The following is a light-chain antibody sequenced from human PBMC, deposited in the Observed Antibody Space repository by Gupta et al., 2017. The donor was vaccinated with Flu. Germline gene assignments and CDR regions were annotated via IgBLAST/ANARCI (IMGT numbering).Light chain of an antibody. J-gene: IGLJ3*02. V-gene: IGLV3-19*01. Sequence: SSELIQDPAVSVALGQTVRITCQGDSRRSNYASWYQQKPAQAPILLIYGKNNRHSGIPARFSGSSSGATASLTITGAQAEDEADYYCDSRESSDNNWVFGGGTKLTVL. CDR3: DSRESSDNNWV. CDR1: SRRSNY. CDR2: GKN.